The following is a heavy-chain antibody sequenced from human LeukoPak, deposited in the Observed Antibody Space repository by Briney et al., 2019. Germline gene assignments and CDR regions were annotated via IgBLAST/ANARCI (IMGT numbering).Heavy chain of an antibody. CDR2: IGGTGGRT. V-gene: IGHV3-23*01. Sequence: PGGSLRLSCAASGFTFSSFAMGWVRQAPGKGLEWVSSIGGTGGRTNYADSVKGRFTISRDNSKTTLYLQMNSLRAEDTAVYYCAKHKSSGSSYLYSFDDWGQGTLVTVSS. CDR3: AKHKSSGSSYLYSFDD. J-gene: IGHJ4*02. CDR1: GFTFSSFA. D-gene: IGHD3-10*01.